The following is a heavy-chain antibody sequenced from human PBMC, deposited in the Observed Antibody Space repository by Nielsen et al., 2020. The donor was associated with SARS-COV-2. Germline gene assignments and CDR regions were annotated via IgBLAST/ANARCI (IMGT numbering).Heavy chain of an antibody. D-gene: IGHD3-22*01. J-gene: IGHJ5*02. V-gene: IGHV3-23*01. Sequence: GESLKISCAASGFTFSSYAMSWVRQAPGKGLEWVSAISGSGGSTYYADSVKGRFTISRDNSKNTLYLQMNSLRAEDTAVYYCATHYYDSSGYYYEEWFDPWGQGTLVTVSS. CDR1: GFTFSSYA. CDR3: ATHYYDSSGYYYEEWFDP. CDR2: ISGSGGST.